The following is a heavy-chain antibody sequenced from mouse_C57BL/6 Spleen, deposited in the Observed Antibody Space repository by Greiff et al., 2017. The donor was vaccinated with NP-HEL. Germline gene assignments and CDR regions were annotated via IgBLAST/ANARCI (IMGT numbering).Heavy chain of an antibody. Sequence: QVQLQQPGAELVRPGSSVKLSCKASGYTFTSYWMDWVKQRPGQGLEWIGNIYPSDSETHYNQKFKDKATLTVDKSSSTAYMQLSSLTSEDSAVYYCARGSSGLFDYWGQGTTLTVSS. CDR2: IYPSDSET. J-gene: IGHJ2*01. CDR1: GYTFTSYW. D-gene: IGHD3-2*02. V-gene: IGHV1-61*01. CDR3: ARGSSGLFDY.